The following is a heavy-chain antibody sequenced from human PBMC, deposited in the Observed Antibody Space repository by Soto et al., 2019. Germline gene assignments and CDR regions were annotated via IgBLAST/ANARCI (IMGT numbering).Heavy chain of an antibody. CDR3: ARGLGGRMDD. Sequence: QVQLVQSGAEVKKPGSSVRVSCKASGTIFSSYTITWVRQAPGQGLEGMGRIIPILGETNSAQKFQGRVTLTAAKSTNTAYMDLNSLRLEDTALYYCARGLGGRMDDWGQGATVTVSS. CDR1: GTIFSSYT. V-gene: IGHV1-69*08. CDR2: IIPILGET. D-gene: IGHD3-16*01. J-gene: IGHJ6*02.